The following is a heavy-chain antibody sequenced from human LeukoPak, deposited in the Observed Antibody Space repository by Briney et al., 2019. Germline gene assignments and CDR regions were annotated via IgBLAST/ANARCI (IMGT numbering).Heavy chain of an antibody. Sequence: SETLSLTCTVSGGSISSYYWSWIRQPPGKGLEWIGYIYYSGSTNYNPSLKSRVTISVDTSKNQFSLKLSSVTAADTAVYYCARGDYVWGSYRLIPAFDYWGQGTLVTVSS. J-gene: IGHJ4*02. CDR1: GGSISSYY. CDR2: IYYSGST. D-gene: IGHD3-16*02. CDR3: ARGDYVWGSYRLIPAFDY. V-gene: IGHV4-59*12.